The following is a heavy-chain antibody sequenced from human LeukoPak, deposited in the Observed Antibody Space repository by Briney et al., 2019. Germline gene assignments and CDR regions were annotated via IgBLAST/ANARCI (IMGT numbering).Heavy chain of an antibody. Sequence: GASVTVSYKASGYTFTGYYMHWVRQAPGQGREWMGWINPNSGGTNYAQKFQGRVTMTRDTSISTAYMELSRLRSDDTAVYYCARDIGRFTMVRGVPWFDPWGQGTLVTVSS. CDR2: INPNSGGT. CDR1: GYTFTGYY. CDR3: ARDIGRFTMVRGVPWFDP. D-gene: IGHD3-10*01. V-gene: IGHV1-2*02. J-gene: IGHJ5*02.